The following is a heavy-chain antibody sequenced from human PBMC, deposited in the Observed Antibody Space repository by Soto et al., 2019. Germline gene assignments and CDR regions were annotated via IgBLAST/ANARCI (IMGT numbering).Heavy chain of an antibody. V-gene: IGHV2-5*01. CDR1: GFSLSSSGAG. Sequence: SGPTLVNPTQTLTLTCAFSGFSLSSSGAGVGWIHQPPGKALDWLALLYWNDDERYSPSLRSRLSITKDASKTQVVLTMTNIDPVDTATYYCAHSQHFYDGSACYFDFWGQGTLVTVSS. J-gene: IGHJ4*02. CDR3: AHSQHFYDGSACYFDF. D-gene: IGHD3-22*01. CDR2: LYWNDDE.